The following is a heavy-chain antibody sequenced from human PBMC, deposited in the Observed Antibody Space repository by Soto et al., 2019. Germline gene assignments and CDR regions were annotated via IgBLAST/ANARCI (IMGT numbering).Heavy chain of an antibody. V-gene: IGHV1-3*01. Sequence: GASVKVSCKASGYTFTSYAMHWVRQAPGQRLEWMGWINAGNGNTKYSQKFQGRVTITRDTSASTAYMELSSLRSEDTAVYYCARGPSVGWFDPWGQGTLVPGSS. CDR1: GYTFTSYA. J-gene: IGHJ5*02. CDR2: INAGNGNT. CDR3: ARGPSVGWFDP.